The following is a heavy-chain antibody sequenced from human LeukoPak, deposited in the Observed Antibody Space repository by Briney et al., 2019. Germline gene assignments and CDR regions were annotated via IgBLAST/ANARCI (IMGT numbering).Heavy chain of an antibody. CDR2: IWYDGSNK. D-gene: IGHD6-13*01. Sequence: GRSLRLSCVASGFTFSSYGMHWVRQAPGKGLEWVAVIWYDGSNKYYADSVKGRFTISRDNSKNTLYLQMNSLRAEDTAVYYCAKDRGSSSSASDYWGQGTLVTVSS. J-gene: IGHJ4*02. V-gene: IGHV3-33*06. CDR1: GFTFSSYG. CDR3: AKDRGSSSSASDY.